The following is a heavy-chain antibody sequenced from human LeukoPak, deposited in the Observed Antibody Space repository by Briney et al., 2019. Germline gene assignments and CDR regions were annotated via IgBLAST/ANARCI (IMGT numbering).Heavy chain of an antibody. D-gene: IGHD3-16*01. CDR2: IIPIFGTA. V-gene: IGHV1-69*05. CDR1: GGTFSSYA. Sequence: ASVKVSCKASGGTFSSYAISWVRQAPGQGLEWMGGIIPIFGTANYAQKFQGRVTITTDESTSTAYMELSSLRSEDTAVYYCARDAGPMGWFDPWGQGTLVTVSS. CDR3: ARDAGPMGWFDP. J-gene: IGHJ5*02.